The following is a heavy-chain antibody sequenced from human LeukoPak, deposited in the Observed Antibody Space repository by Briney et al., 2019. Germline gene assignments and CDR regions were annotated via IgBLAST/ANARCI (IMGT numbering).Heavy chain of an antibody. J-gene: IGHJ6*03. CDR2: INPNSGGT. D-gene: IGHD1-1*01. CDR3: ARGGLTGTYYYYYYMDV. V-gene: IGHV1-2*02. CDR1: GYTFTGYY. Sequence: GASVKVSCKASGYTFTGYYMHWVRQAPGQGLEWMGWINPNSGGTNYAQKFQGRVTMTRDTSISTAYMELSRLRSDDTAVYYCARGGLTGTYYYYYYMDVWGKGTTVTVSS.